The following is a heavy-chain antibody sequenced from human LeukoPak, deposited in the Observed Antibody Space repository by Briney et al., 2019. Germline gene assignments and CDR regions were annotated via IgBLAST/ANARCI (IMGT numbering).Heavy chain of an antibody. V-gene: IGHV1-18*01. Sequence: ASVKVSCKASGYTFTSYGISWVRQAPGQGLEWMGWISAYNGNTNYAQKLQGRVTMTTDTPTSTAYMELRSLRSDDTAVYYCARVMAAAGIRPSYYYYYYMDVWGKGTTVTVSS. CDR1: GYTFTSYG. CDR2: ISAYNGNT. CDR3: ARVMAAAGIRPSYYYYYYMDV. J-gene: IGHJ6*03. D-gene: IGHD6-13*01.